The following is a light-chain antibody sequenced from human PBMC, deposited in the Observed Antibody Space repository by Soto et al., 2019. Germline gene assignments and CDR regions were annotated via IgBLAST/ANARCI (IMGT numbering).Light chain of an antibody. J-gene: IGKJ5*01. V-gene: IGKV2-30*01. CDR2: KVS. CDR3: MQGTYRPPIT. CDR1: QSLVYSDGNTY. Sequence: DVVMTQSPLSLPVTLGQPASISCRSSQSLVYSDGNTYLNGFQQRPGQSPRRLIYKVSNRDSGVPDRFSGSGSGTDFTLRISRVEAGDVGFYSCMQGTYRPPITFGQGTRLEIK.